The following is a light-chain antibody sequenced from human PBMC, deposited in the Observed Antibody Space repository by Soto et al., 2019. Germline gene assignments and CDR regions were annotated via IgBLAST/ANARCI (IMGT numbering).Light chain of an antibody. J-gene: IGLJ2*01. CDR3: GSWDRSLSGVL. CDR1: SSNICSKY. CDR2: DDT. V-gene: IGLV1-51*01. Sequence: QSVLTQPPSVSAAPGQRVTISCSGSSSNICSKYVSWYQKLPGTAPKLLIYDDTKRPSGIPDRFSGSKSGTSATLGITGLQPGDEADYYCGSWDRSLSGVLFGGGTKLTVL.